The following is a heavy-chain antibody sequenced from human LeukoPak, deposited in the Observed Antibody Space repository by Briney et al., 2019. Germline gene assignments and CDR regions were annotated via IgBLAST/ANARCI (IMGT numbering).Heavy chain of an antibody. J-gene: IGHJ6*02. Sequence: SQTLSLTCAISGDSVSSNSAAWNWLRQSPSRGLEWLGRTYYRSKWYNDYAVSVKSRITINPDTSKNQFSLQLNSVTPEDTAVYYCARDTSRGPYYYYSGMDVWGQGTTVTVSS. D-gene: IGHD2/OR15-2a*01. CDR2: TYYRSKWYN. V-gene: IGHV6-1*01. CDR3: ARDTSRGPYYYYSGMDV. CDR1: GDSVSSNSAA.